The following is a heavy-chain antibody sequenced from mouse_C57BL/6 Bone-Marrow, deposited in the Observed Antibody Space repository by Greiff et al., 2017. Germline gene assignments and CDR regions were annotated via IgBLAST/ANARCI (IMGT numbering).Heavy chain of an antibody. D-gene: IGHD2-2*01. Sequence: VQLKQSGPELVKPGASVKISCKASGYSFTGYYMNWVKQSPEKSLEWIGEINPSTGGTTYNQKFKAKATLTVDKSSSTAYMQLKSLTSEDSAVYYCAVTTKGYYYAMDYWGQGTSVTVSS. CDR3: AVTTKGYYYAMDY. J-gene: IGHJ4*01. CDR2: INPSTGGT. CDR1: GYSFTGYY. V-gene: IGHV1-42*01.